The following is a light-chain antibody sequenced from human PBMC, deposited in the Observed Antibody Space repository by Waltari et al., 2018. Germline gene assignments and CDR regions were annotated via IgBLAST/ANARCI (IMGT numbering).Light chain of an antibody. Sequence: SSELTQDPAVSVPLGQTVSFTCQGDRLRTSYSSWYQLKPGQATVLVIYGKDKRPSGIPDRISGYSSGTTSSLTITGAQAEDEADYYCSSRNGRANQVVFAGGTKVTVL. V-gene: IGLV3-19*01. CDR2: GKD. CDR1: RLRTSY. J-gene: IGLJ3*02. CDR3: SSRNGRANQVV.